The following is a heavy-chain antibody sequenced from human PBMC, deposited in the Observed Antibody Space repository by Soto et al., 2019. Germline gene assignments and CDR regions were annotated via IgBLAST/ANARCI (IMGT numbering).Heavy chain of an antibody. CDR3: TRDFSGSYLGYFDY. Sequence: EVQLVESGGGLVKPGRSLRLSCTASGFTFGDYAMSWFRQAPGKGLEWVGFIRSKAYGGTTEYAASVKGRFTISRDDSKSIAYLQMNSLKTEDTAVYYCTRDFSGSYLGYFDYWGQGTLVTVSS. V-gene: IGHV3-49*05. CDR2: IRSKAYGGTT. D-gene: IGHD1-26*01. J-gene: IGHJ4*02. CDR1: GFTFGDYA.